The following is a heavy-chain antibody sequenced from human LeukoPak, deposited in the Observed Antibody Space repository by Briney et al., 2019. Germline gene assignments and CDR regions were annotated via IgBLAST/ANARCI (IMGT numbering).Heavy chain of an antibody. V-gene: IGHV4-39*07. CDR2: IYYSGST. D-gene: IGHD2-15*01. Sequence: SETLSLTCTVSGGSISSSSYYWGWIRQPPGKGLEWIGSIYYSGSTNYNPSLKSRVTISVDTSKNQFSLKLSSVTAADTAVYYCARDRDCSGGSCYHKNYYYYYMDVWGKGTTVTISS. CDR1: GGSISSSSYY. J-gene: IGHJ6*03. CDR3: ARDRDCSGGSCYHKNYYYYYMDV.